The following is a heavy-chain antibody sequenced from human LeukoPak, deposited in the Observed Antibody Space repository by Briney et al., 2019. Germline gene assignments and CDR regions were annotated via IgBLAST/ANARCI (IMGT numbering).Heavy chain of an antibody. CDR1: GGTFSSCA. CDR2: IIPIFGTA. CDR3: AREFMGTTGTNIYYYYYMDV. Sequence: SVKVSCKASGGTFSSCAISWVRQAPGQGLEWMGGIIPIFGTANYAQKFQGRVAITADESTSTAYMELSSLRSEDTAVYYCAREFMGTTGTNIYYYYYMDVWGKGTTVTVSS. V-gene: IGHV1-69*13. J-gene: IGHJ6*03. D-gene: IGHD1-1*01.